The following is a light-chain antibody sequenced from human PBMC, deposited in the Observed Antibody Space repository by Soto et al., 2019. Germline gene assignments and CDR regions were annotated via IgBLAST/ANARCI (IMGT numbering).Light chain of an antibody. Sequence: QSVLTQPPSVSAAPGQKVTISCSGSSSNIGSDYVSWYQQLPGTAPKLLIYENNKRPSGIPDRFSGSKSGTSATLGITGLQTGDEADYYCGAWDTSLTGGVFGGGIKLTVL. CDR3: GAWDTSLTGGV. J-gene: IGLJ2*01. CDR2: ENN. CDR1: SSNIGSDY. V-gene: IGLV1-51*02.